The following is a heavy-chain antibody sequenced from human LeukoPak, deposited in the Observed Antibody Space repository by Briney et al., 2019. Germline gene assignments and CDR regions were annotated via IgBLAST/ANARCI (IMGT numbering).Heavy chain of an antibody. V-gene: IGHV3-72*01. CDR1: GFTLSDHY. D-gene: IGHD2-8*01. J-gene: IGHJ6*02. Sequence: GGSLRLSCAASGFTLSDHYMDWVRQAPGNGLEWVGRIRNKGNRFSTEHAASVTGRFTLSRDDSKNSLYLQMNRLTPEDTAVYFCARGYCTNTNCKNFYYGMDVWGQGTTVIVSS. CDR2: IRNKGNRFST. CDR3: ARGYCTNTNCKNFYYGMDV.